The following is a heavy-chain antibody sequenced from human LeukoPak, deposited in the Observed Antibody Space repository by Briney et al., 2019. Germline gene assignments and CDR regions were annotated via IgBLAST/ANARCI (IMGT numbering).Heavy chain of an antibody. D-gene: IGHD6-13*01. CDR3: ARWGAAAPLGFDP. V-gene: IGHV4-59*01. J-gene: IGHJ5*02. CDR2: IYYSGTT. CDR1: GGSISSYY. Sequence: PSETLSLTCTVSGGSISSYYWSWIRQPPEKGLVWIGYIYYSGTTNYNPSLKSRVTISVDTSKNQFSLKLSSVTAADTAVYHCARWGAAAPLGFDPWGQGILVTVSS.